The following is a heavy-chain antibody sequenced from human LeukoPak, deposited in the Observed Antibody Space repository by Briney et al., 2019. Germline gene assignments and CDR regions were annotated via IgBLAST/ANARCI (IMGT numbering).Heavy chain of an antibody. V-gene: IGHV4-4*07. J-gene: IGHJ4*02. CDR1: GGSMSTYY. Sequence: SETLSLTCTVSGGSMSTYYWSWIRQPAGKGLEWIGRIYTSGSTSYNPSLKSRVSVSVDTSKNQFSLRLSSVTAADTAVYYCARAAGYNYHYFDSWGQGTLVTVSS. D-gene: IGHD5-24*01. CDR2: IYTSGST. CDR3: ARAAGYNYHYFDS.